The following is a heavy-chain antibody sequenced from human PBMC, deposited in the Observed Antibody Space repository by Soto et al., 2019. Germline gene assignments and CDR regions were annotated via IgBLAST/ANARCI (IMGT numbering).Heavy chain of an antibody. V-gene: IGHV3-30-3*01. D-gene: IGHD3-22*01. CDR3: ARESDYYDSSGYFFLPSHFDY. Sequence: GGSLRLSCAASGFTFSSYAMHWVRQAPGKGLEWVAVISYDGSNKYYADSVKGRFTISRDNSKNTLYLQMNSLRAEDTAVYYCARESDYYDSSGYFFLPSHFDYWGQGTLVTVSS. CDR1: GFTFSSYA. CDR2: ISYDGSNK. J-gene: IGHJ4*02.